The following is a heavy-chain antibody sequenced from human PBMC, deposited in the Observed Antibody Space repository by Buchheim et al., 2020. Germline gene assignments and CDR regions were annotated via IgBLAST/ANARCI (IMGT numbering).Heavy chain of an antibody. V-gene: IGHV3-23*01. J-gene: IGHJ4*02. CDR2: INYSGSHT. D-gene: IGHD6-19*01. Sequence: EVQLLESGGGLVQPGGSLRLSCAASAFTFDNYAMSWVRQAPGKGLEWVSIINYSGSHTYYADFVKGRFTISGDNSKNLLSLQMNSLRVEDTAVYYCARVPPENGWQIDYWGQGTL. CDR3: ARVPPENGWQIDY. CDR1: AFTFDNYA.